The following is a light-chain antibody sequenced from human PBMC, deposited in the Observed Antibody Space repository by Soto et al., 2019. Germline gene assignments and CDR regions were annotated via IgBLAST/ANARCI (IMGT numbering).Light chain of an antibody. J-gene: IGLJ1*01. CDR1: SSDVGAYDL. Sequence: QSALSQPASVSGSPGQSVTISCTGTSSDVGAYDLVCWYQQHPGKAPKLMIYDVSNRPSGVSNRFSGSESGNTASLTISGLQAEDEADYYCSSYTSSSTPYVFGTGTKVTVL. V-gene: IGLV2-14*01. CDR3: SSYTSSSTPYV. CDR2: DVS.